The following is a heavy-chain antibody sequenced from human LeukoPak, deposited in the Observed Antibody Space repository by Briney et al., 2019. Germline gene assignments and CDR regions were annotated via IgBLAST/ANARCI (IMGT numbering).Heavy chain of an antibody. CDR1: GFTFSSYW. J-gene: IGHJ4*02. D-gene: IGHD1-26*01. CDR3: ARDRKVGATQDY. V-gene: IGHV3-53*01. CDR2: IYSGGST. Sequence: GGSLRLSCAASGFTFSSYWMHWVRQAPGKGLVWVSVIYSGGSTYYADSVKGRSTISRDNSKNTLYLQMNSLRAEDTAVYYCARDRKVGATQDYWGQGTLVTVSS.